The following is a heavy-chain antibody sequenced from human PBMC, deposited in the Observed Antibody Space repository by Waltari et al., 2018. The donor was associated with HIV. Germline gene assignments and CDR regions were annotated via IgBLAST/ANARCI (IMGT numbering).Heavy chain of an antibody. J-gene: IGHJ4*02. CDR3: ARGRYRRDGYNSRLDY. CDR1: GESFSGYY. D-gene: IGHD5-12*01. CDR2: INHSGIT. V-gene: IGHV4-34*01. Sequence: QVQLQQWGAGLLKPSDTMSLTCAVYGESFSGYYWSWIRQPPGKGLEWLGEINHSGITNYNPSLKSRVTISVDTSKNQFSLNLSSVSAADTAVYYCARGRYRRDGYNSRLDYWGQGTLVTVSS.